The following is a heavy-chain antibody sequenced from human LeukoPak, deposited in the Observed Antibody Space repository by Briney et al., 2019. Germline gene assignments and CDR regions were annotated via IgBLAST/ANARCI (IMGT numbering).Heavy chain of an antibody. V-gene: IGHV4-39*07. CDR3: ARDHGSAAIIVPNWFDP. Sequence: SETLSLTCAVSGGSISSNSYYWGWIRQPPGKGLEWIGSIYYSGSTYYNPSLKSRVTISVDTSKNQFSLKLSSVTAADTAVYYCARDHGSAAIIVPNWFDPWGQGIHVTVSS. CDR2: IYYSGST. CDR1: GGSISSNSYY. J-gene: IGHJ5*02. D-gene: IGHD2-2*02.